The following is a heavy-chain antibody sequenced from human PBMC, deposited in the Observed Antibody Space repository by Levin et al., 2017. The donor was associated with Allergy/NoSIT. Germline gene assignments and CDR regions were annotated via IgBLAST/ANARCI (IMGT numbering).Heavy chain of an antibody. V-gene: IGHV3-48*03. CDR1: GFTFSSYE. CDR3: ARPPLTGTTRYYGMDV. D-gene: IGHD1-7*01. J-gene: IGHJ6*02. CDR2: ISSSGSTI. Sequence: GGSLRLSCAASGFTFSSYEMNWVRQAPGKGLEWVSYISSSGSTIYYADSVKGRFTISRDNAKNSLYLQMNSLRAEDTAVYYCARPPLTGTTRYYGMDVWGQGTTVTVSS.